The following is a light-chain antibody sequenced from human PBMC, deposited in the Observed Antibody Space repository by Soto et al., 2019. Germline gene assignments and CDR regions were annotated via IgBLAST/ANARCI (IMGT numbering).Light chain of an antibody. CDR2: DAS. J-gene: IGKJ4*01. Sequence: EIVLTQSPATLSLSPGERATLSCRASESVSSFLAWYQQSPGQAPRLLIYDASSRATGIPARFSGSGSGTDFTLTISSLEPEDFAVYYCQQRSDWPLTFGGGTKVETK. CDR1: ESVSSF. CDR3: QQRSDWPLT. V-gene: IGKV3-11*01.